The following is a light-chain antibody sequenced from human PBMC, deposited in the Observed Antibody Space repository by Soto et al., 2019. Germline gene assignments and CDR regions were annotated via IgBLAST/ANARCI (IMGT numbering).Light chain of an antibody. V-gene: IGKV1-27*01. Sequence: DIQMTQSPSSLSASVGDRVTITCRASQDISNYLAWYQQKPWKVPKLLIYATSTVQSGVPSRFSGSRAGTDFTLTSSCLQPEDVASDSCQHYESASTWLFGQGTKVEIK. J-gene: IGKJ1*01. CDR2: ATS. CDR1: QDISNY. CDR3: QHYESASTWL.